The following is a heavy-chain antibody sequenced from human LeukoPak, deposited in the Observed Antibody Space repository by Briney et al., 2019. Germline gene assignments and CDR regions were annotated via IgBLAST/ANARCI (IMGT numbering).Heavy chain of an antibody. D-gene: IGHD5-18*01. Sequence: SETLSLTCADYGGSFSGSFWSWIRQPPGKGLEWIGEINDSESANYNPSLKGRFTISVDTSKNQFSLKLSSVTAADTAVYYCARVPVNTRGYSYGYADYWGQGNLVTVSS. V-gene: IGHV4-34*01. CDR2: INDSESA. CDR3: ARVPVNTRGYSYGYADY. J-gene: IGHJ4*02. CDR1: GGSFSGSF.